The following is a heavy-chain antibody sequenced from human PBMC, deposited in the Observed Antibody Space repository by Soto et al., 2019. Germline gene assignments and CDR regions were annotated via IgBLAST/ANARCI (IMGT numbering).Heavy chain of an antibody. J-gene: IGHJ4*02. V-gene: IGHV4-31*03. Sequence: PSETLSLTCTVSGGSISSGGYYWSWIRQHPGKGLEWIGYIYYSGSTYYNPSLKSRVTISVDTSKNQFSLKLSSVTAADTAVYYCARGYCSGGSCFDFDYWGQGTLVTVSS. CDR2: IYYSGST. CDR3: ARGYCSGGSCFDFDY. CDR1: GGSISSGGYY. D-gene: IGHD2-15*01.